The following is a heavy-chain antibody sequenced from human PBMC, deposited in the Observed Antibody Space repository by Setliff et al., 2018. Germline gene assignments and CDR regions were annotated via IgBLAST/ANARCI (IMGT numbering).Heavy chain of an antibody. Sequence: GESLKISCKGSGYSITNYWIGWVRQMPGKGLEWMGIIYPGDSDTRYSPSFQGQVTISVDKSINTAYLQWSSLKASDSATYYCVRDGSSPLDYWGQGTLVTVSS. D-gene: IGHD3-10*01. J-gene: IGHJ4*02. CDR2: IYPGDSDT. CDR1: GYSITNYW. CDR3: VRDGSSPLDY. V-gene: IGHV5-51*01.